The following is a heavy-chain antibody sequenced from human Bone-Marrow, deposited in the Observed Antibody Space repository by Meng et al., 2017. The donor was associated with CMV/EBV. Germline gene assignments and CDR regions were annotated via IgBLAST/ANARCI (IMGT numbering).Heavy chain of an antibody. Sequence: GGSLRLSCVLSGFTFNNYEMNWVRQAPGKGLEWVSYISSSGSTIYYADSVKGRFTISRDNAKNSLYLQMNSLRAEDTAVYYCARDALYFWSGYYYYYYGMDVWGQGPTVTVSS. CDR1: GFTFNNYE. V-gene: IGHV3-48*03. J-gene: IGHJ6*02. CDR3: ARDALYFWSGYYYYYYGMDV. CDR2: ISSSGSTI. D-gene: IGHD3-3*01.